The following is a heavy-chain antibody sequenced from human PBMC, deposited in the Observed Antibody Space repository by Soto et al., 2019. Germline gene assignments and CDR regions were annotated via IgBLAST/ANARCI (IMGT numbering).Heavy chain of an antibody. CDR3: AKDNGAYSGYGMDV. D-gene: IGHD3-16*01. CDR1: GFTFDDYA. CDR2: ISWNSGSI. Sequence: PVGSLRLSCAASGFTFDDYAMHWVRQAPGKGLEWVSGISWNSGSIGYADSVKGRFTISRDNAKNSLYLQMNSLRAEDTALYYCAKDNGAYSGYGMDVWGQGTTLTVSS. J-gene: IGHJ6*02. V-gene: IGHV3-9*01.